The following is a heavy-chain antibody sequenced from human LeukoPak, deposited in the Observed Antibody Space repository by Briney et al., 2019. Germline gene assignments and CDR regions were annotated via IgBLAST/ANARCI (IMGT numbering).Heavy chain of an antibody. CDR3: ARGEGSTTVVTPFGY. CDR1: GGTFSSYA. Sequence: SVKVSCKASGGTFSSYAISWVRQAPGQGLEWMGRIIPILGIANYAQKLQGRVTITADKSTSTAYMELSSLRSEDTAVYYCARGEGSTTVVTPFGYWGQGTLVTVSS. CDR2: IIPILGIA. V-gene: IGHV1-69*04. D-gene: IGHD4-23*01. J-gene: IGHJ4*02.